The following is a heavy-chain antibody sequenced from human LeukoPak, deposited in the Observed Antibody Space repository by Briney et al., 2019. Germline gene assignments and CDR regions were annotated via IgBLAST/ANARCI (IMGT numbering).Heavy chain of an antibody. CDR3: VKVGLVAARPNNFDY. J-gene: IGHJ4*02. D-gene: IGHD3/OR15-3a*01. CDR1: GFTFSSSG. Sequence: GGSLRLSCAASGFTFSSSGMHWVRQAPGKGLEWVAFIRYDGSNKDYGDSVKGRFTISRDNSKNTLYLQMNGLRAEDTAVYYCVKVGLVAARPNNFDYWGQGTLVTVSS. V-gene: IGHV3-30*02. CDR2: IRYDGSNK.